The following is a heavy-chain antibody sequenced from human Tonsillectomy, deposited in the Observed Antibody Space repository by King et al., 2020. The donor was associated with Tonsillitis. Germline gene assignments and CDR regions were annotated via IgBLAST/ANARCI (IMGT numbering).Heavy chain of an antibody. Sequence: QLQESGPGLVKPSQTLSLTCTVSGGSINSGSYYWRWIRQPAGKGLEWVGRIYPSGTTNYNPSLKSRVTMSVDTSKNQFSLKLSSVTAADTAVYYCTRSGYCSSTSCYRSGAFDIWGQGTMVTVSS. CDR2: IYPSGTT. V-gene: IGHV4-61*02. D-gene: IGHD2-2*02. J-gene: IGHJ3*02. CDR3: TRSGYCSSTSCYRSGAFDI. CDR1: GGSINSGSYY.